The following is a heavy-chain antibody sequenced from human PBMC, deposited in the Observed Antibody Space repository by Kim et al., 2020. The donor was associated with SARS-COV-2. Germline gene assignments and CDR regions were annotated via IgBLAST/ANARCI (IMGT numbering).Heavy chain of an antibody. V-gene: IGHV1-2*06. CDR2: INPNRGGT. D-gene: IGHD5-12*01. CDR3: ARVKSKEYSGYDFGFDY. Sequence: ASVKVSCKASGYTFTGYYMHWVRQAPGQGLEWMGRINPNRGGTNYAQKFQGRVTMTRDTSISTAYMELSRLRSDDTAVYYCARVKSKEYSGYDFGFDYWGKGIMVTVSS. CDR1: GYTFTGYY. J-gene: IGHJ4*02.